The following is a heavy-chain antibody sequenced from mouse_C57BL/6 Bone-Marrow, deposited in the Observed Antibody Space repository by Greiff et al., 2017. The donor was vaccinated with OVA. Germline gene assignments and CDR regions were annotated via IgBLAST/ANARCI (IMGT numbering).Heavy chain of an antibody. V-gene: IGHV1-53*01. D-gene: IGHD1-2*01. CDR1: GYTFTSYW. J-gene: IGHJ1*03. CDR2: INPSNGGT. Sequence: QVQLQQPGPELVKPGASVKLSCKASGYTFTSYWLNWVKQRPGQGLEWIGNINPSNGGTNYNEKLKSKATLTVDKSSSTAYMQLSSLTAEDSAVYYCAREGHYYVIIYRYFDVWGTGTTVTVSS. CDR3: AREGHYYVIIYRYFDV.